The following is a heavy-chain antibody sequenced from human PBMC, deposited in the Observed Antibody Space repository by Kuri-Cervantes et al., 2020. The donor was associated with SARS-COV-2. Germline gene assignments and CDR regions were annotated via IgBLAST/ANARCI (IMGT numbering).Heavy chain of an antibody. CDR1: GFLFSASA. Sequence: GESLKISCEVSGFLFSASAIHWVRQASGKGLEWVGRVRGKANNYATAYAASVRGRFTISRDDSKNMAYLQMNSLRAEDTAVYYCARESVVPAAIDYWGQGTLVTVSS. D-gene: IGHD2-2*02. CDR2: VRGKANNYAT. CDR3: ARESVVPAAIDY. V-gene: IGHV3-73*01. J-gene: IGHJ4*02.